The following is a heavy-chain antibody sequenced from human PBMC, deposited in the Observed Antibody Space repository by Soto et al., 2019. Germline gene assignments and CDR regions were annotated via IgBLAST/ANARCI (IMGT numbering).Heavy chain of an antibody. CDR1: GFTFSSYG. V-gene: IGHV3-30*18. CDR2: ISYDGSNK. CDR3: AKSVYGSGSYYTSLFYYYYYGMDV. J-gene: IGHJ6*02. Sequence: SGGSLRLSCAASGFTFSSYGMHWVRQAPGKGLEWVAVISYDGSNKYYADSVKGRFTISRDNSKNTLYLQMNSLRAEDTAVYYCAKSVYGSGSYYTSLFYYYYYGMDVWGQGTTVTVSS. D-gene: IGHD3-10*01.